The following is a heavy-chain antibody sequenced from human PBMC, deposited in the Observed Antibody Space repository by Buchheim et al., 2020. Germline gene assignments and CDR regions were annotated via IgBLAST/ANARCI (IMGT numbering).Heavy chain of an antibody. D-gene: IGHD1-7*01. CDR3: ARDETGTTAGTDYYYYYGMDV. CDR2: IIPILGIA. V-gene: IGHV1-69*04. CDR1: GGTFSSYA. Sequence: QVQLVQSGAEVKKPGSSVKVSCKASGGTFSSYAISWVRQAPGQGLEWMGRIIPILGIANYAQKFQGRVTITADQSTSTAYMELSSLRSEDTAVYYCARDETGTTAGTDYYYYYGMDVWGQGTT. J-gene: IGHJ6*02.